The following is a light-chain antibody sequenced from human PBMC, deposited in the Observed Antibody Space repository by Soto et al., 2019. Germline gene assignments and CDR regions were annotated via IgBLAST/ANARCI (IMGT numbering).Light chain of an antibody. CDR3: QHYGGPPPWT. Sequence: ENVLTQSPGTLSLSPGERATLSCRASQSVGSYLGWYQKKPGQAPRLLIYGASNRATGIPDRFSGSGSGTDFTLTISRLEPEDFAVYYCQHYGGPPPWTFGPGTKVEIK. CDR2: GAS. J-gene: IGKJ1*01. CDR1: QSVGSY. V-gene: IGKV3-20*01.